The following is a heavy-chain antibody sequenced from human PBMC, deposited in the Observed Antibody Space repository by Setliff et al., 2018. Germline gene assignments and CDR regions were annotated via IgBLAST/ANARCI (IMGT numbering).Heavy chain of an antibody. Sequence: GESLKISCKASGYSSTPYWIAWVRQMPGKGLEWMGGVYPSDSDTRYSPSFQGQVTIVADKSTSTFYLQWSSLKASDTAMYYCARRKYDAFDIWGQGTMVT. V-gene: IGHV5-51*01. CDR1: GYSSTPYW. CDR2: VYPSDSDT. J-gene: IGHJ3*02. CDR3: ARRKYDAFDI.